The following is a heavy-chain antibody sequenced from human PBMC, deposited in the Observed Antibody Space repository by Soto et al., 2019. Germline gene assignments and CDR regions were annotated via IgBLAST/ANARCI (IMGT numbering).Heavy chain of an antibody. V-gene: IGHV4-4*07. CDR1: GVSVRSYT. CDR3: ARGGMTTGDT. D-gene: IGHD2-21*02. Sequence: ETLSLTCIVSGVSVRSYTWSWVRQPANKGLEWIGRVFSSVSATYNPSLKSRVTITMDTPENRISLKLDSVTAADAGVYYCARGGMTTGDTWGQGTLVTVSS. CDR2: VFSSVSA. J-gene: IGHJ4*02.